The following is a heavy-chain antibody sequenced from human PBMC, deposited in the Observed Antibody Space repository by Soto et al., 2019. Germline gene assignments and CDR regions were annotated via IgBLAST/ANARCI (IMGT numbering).Heavy chain of an antibody. J-gene: IGHJ4*02. CDR3: ARGSGYIAARPFDY. V-gene: IGHV1-18*01. CDR1: GYTFTSYG. CDR2: ISPNSDHT. Sequence: ASVKVSCKASGYTFTSYGISWVRQAPGQGLEYMGWISPNSDHTNYAQKLQGWVTLTRDRSISTAYMELSSLRSDDTAVYYCARGSGYIAARPFDYWGQGTLVTVSS. D-gene: IGHD6-6*01.